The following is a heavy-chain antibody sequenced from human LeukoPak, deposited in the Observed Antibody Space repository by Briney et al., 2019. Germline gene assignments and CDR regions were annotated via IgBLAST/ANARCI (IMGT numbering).Heavy chain of an antibody. V-gene: IGHV4-61*02. CDR1: GGSISSGSYY. CDR3: ASPDYGGNRGYYFDY. D-gene: IGHD4-23*01. CDR2: IYTSGST. Sequence: SQTLSLTCTVSGGSISSGSYYWSWIRQPAGKGLEWIGRIYTSGSTNYNPSLKSRVTISVDTSKNQFSLKLSSVTAADTAVYYCASPDYGGNRGYYFDYWGQGTLVTVSS. J-gene: IGHJ4*02.